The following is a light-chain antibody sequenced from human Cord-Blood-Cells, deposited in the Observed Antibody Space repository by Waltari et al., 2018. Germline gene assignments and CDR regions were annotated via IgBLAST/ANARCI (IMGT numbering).Light chain of an antibody. CDR3: QRSYSTPYT. J-gene: IGKJ2*01. CDR2: AAS. Sequence: DIQMTQSPSSLSASVGDRVTITCRASQSISSYLNWYQQKPGKAPKLLIYAASSLQSGVPSRFSGSGSGTDFTLTISSLQPEDFATYSCQRSYSTPYTFGQGTKLGIK. CDR1: QSISSY. V-gene: IGKV1-39*01.